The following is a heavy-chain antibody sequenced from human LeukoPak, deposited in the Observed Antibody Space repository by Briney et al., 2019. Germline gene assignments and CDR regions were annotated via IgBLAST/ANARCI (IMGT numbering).Heavy chain of an antibody. CDR2: IYYSGST. J-gene: IGHJ4*02. Sequence: SETLSLTCTVSGGSISNYYWSWIRQPPGKGLEWIGSIYYSGSTNYNPSLKSRLTISVDTSKNQFSLKLSSVTAADTAVYYCARETFLSNVWAQVDYWGQGTLVTVSS. CDR1: GGSISNYY. CDR3: ARETFLSNVWAQVDY. D-gene: IGHD5/OR15-5a*01. V-gene: IGHV4-59*01.